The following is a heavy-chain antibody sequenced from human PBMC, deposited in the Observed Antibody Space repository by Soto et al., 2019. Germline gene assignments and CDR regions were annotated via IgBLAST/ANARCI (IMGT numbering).Heavy chain of an antibody. CDR3: ARASQYYGSGPFDY. D-gene: IGHD3-10*01. J-gene: IGHJ4*02. CDR2: VYYTGNT. Sequence: QVQLQESGPGLVKPSETLSLSCIVSGASLSSYYWSWIRQTPGKGLEWIGHVYYTGNTKYNPSLTSRVTFSVDTTNNQFFLTLTSVTAADTATYYCARASQYYGSGPFDYWGQGTLVTVSS. V-gene: IGHV4-59*01. CDR1: GASLSSYY.